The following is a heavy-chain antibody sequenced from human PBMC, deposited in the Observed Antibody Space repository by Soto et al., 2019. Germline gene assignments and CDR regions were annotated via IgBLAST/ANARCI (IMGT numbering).Heavy chain of an antibody. CDR1: GYSLTKYY. CDR2: INPSGGTA. CDR3: ARGSLTYDRTDAHYFDP. V-gene: IGHV1-46*01. D-gene: IGHD3-9*01. Sequence: HVNLVQSGAEVRMPGASVKVSCKASGYSLTKYYIHWVRQAPGQGLEWMGIINPSGGTANYAQKFQGRVTMTRDTSTNTVDMELSSLRSEDTAVYYCARGSLTYDRTDAHYFDPWGQGTLVIVSS. J-gene: IGHJ5*02.